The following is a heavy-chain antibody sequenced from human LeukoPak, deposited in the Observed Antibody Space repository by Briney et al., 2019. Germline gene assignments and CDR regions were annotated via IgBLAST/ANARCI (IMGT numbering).Heavy chain of an antibody. Sequence: PSETLSLTCTVSGGSISSYYWSWIRQPPGKGLEWIGYIYTSGSTNYNPSLKSRVTISVDTSKNQFSLKLSSVTAADTAVYYCARGSSLYYYYYMDVWGKGTTVTVSS. J-gene: IGHJ6*03. CDR3: ARGSSLYYYYYMDV. V-gene: IGHV4-4*09. CDR2: IYTSGST. D-gene: IGHD6-13*01. CDR1: GGSISSYY.